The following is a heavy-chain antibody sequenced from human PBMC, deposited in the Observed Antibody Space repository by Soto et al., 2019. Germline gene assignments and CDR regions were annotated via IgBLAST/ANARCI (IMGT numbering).Heavy chain of an antibody. V-gene: IGHV4-34*01. CDR3: ARAYYYGSGSYYADY. J-gene: IGHJ4*02. CDR1: GGSFSGYY. D-gene: IGHD3-10*01. Sequence: SETLSLTCAVYGGSFSGYYWSWIRQPPGKGLEWIGEINHSGSTNYNPSLKSRVTISVDTSKNQFSLKLSSVTAADTAVYYCARAYYYGSGSYYADYWGQGTLVTVSS. CDR2: INHSGST.